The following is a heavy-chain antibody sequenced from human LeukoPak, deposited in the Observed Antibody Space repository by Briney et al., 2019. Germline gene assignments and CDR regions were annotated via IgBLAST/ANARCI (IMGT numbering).Heavy chain of an antibody. CDR3: ANMGPRKDLPIVS. CDR2: ISGSGGST. D-gene: IGHD2-15*01. Sequence: PGGSLRLSCAASGFTFSSYGIHWVRQVPGKGLEWVSVISGSGGSTYYADSVKGRFTISRDSSKNTLYLQMNSLRAEDTAVYYCANMGPRKDLPIVSWGQGTLVTVSS. V-gene: IGHV3-23*01. J-gene: IGHJ4*02. CDR1: GFTFSSYG.